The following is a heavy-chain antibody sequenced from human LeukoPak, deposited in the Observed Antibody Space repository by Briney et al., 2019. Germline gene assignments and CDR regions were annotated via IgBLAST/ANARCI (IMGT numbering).Heavy chain of an antibody. D-gene: IGHD3-3*01. CDR3: ARGLLEWSYYYYGMDV. CDR2: IYSGGST. J-gene: IGHJ6*02. Sequence: GGSLRLSCAASGFTVSSNYMSWVRQAPGKGLEWVSVIYSGGSTYYADSVKGRFTISRDNSKNTLYLQMNSLRAEDTAVYYCARGLLEWSYYYYGMDVWGQGTTVTVSS. CDR1: GFTVSSNY. V-gene: IGHV3-53*01.